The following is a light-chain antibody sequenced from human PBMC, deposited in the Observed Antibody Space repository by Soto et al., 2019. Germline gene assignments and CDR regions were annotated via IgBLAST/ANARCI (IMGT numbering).Light chain of an antibody. CDR3: QQYNNWPWT. CDR1: QSISDT. Sequence: ETGMTQSPATVSVSPGGRATLSCRASQSISDTLAWYQQKPGQAPRLLIHGASTRATGFPARFSGSGSGTDFTLTISSLQSEDFAVYYCQQYNNWPWTFGHGTMVDIK. J-gene: IGKJ1*01. V-gene: IGKV3-15*01. CDR2: GAS.